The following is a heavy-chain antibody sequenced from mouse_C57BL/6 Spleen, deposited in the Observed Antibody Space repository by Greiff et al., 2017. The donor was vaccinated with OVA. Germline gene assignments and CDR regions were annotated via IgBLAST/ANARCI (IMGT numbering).Heavy chain of an antibody. V-gene: IGHV1-80*01. Sequence: VMLVESGAELVKPGASVKISCKASGYAFSSYWMNWVKQRPGKGLEWIGQIYPGDGDTNYNGKFKGKATLTADKSSSTAYMQLSSLTSEDSAVYFCARGAIIYYYFDYWGQGTTLTVSS. J-gene: IGHJ2*01. CDR1: GYAFSSYW. D-gene: IGHD1-1*01. CDR2: IYPGDGDT. CDR3: ARGAIIYYYFDY.